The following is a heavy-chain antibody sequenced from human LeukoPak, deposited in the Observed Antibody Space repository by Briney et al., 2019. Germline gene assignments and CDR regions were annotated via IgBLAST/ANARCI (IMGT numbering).Heavy chain of an antibody. CDR1: GFTFSSYD. D-gene: IGHD2-8*01. CDR3: ARGYCTNGVCYTGYGMDV. Sequence: GGSLRLSCAASGFTFSSYDMHWVRQATGKGLEWVSAIGTAGGTYYPGSVKGRFTISRENAKNSLYLQMNSLRAGDTAVYYCARGYCTNGVCYTGYGMDVWGQGTTVTVSS. CDR2: IGTAGGT. J-gene: IGHJ6*02. V-gene: IGHV3-13*01.